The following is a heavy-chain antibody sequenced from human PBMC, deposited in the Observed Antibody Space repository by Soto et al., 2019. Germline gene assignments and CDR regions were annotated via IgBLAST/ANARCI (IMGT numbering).Heavy chain of an antibody. J-gene: IGHJ6*02. CDR3: ARGLYYYGMDV. CDR1: GYTFTSYG. V-gene: IGHV1-8*01. CDR2: MNPNSGNT. Sequence: QVQLVQSGAEVKEPGASVKVTCMASGYTFTSYGINWVRQATGQGLEWMGWMNPNSGNTGYAQKFQGRVTMTRDTSISTAYMELSSLRAEDTAVYYCARGLYYYGMDVWGQGTTVTVSS.